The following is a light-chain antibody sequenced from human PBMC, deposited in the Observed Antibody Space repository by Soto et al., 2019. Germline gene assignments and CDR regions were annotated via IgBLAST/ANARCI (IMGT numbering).Light chain of an antibody. CDR1: SSDVGDYNY. V-gene: IGLV2-14*03. J-gene: IGLJ2*01. CDR3: SSYTGSGPVV. Sequence: QSVLTQPASVSGSPGQSITISCTGTSSDVGDYNYVSWYQQHPGKAPKLMIYDVNNRPSGVSNRFSASKSANTASLTISGLQAEDEADYYCSSYTGSGPVVFGGGTKVTVL. CDR2: DVN.